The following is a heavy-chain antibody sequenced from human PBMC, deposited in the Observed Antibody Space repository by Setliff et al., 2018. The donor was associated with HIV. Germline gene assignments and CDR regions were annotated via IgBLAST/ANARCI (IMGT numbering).Heavy chain of an antibody. CDR3: ARCYYDSSGPTDAFDI. J-gene: IGHJ3*02. CDR1: GYTFTGNY. CDR2: INPNSGGT. Sequence: ASVKVSCKASGYTFTGNYIHWVRQAPGQGLEWMGWINPNSGGTNYEQKFQGRVTMTRDTSISTAYIELSRLRSDDTAVYYCARCYYDSSGPTDAFDIWGQGTVVTVSS. V-gene: IGHV1-2*02. D-gene: IGHD3-22*01.